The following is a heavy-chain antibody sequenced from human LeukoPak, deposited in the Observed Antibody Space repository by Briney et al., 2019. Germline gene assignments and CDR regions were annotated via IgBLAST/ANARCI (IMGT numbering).Heavy chain of an antibody. J-gene: IGHJ4*02. CDR2: IRHDGSYQ. CDR1: GFTFSSYG. Sequence: PGGSLRLSCAAFGFTFSSYGMHWVRQTPGKGLEWVAFIRHDGSYQQYADFVKGRFTVSRDNSKDMVYLQMNSLRTEDTAVYYCAKNRDSSDYPRDFDFWGQGTLVTVSS. D-gene: IGHD3-22*01. CDR3: AKNRDSSDYPRDFDF. V-gene: IGHV3-30*02.